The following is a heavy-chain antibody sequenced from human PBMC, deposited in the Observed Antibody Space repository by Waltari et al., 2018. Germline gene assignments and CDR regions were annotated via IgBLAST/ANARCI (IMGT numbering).Heavy chain of an antibody. Sequence: VQLVQSGGGLVQPGGSQRLPCIGSGFTFGSFWMSWVRQAPGKGLEWVANIKQDGSEEYYVDSVKGRFTISRDNAKKSLYLQMNSLRVEDTAVYYCARPPPGVVADAYDYWGQGTLVTVSS. D-gene: IGHD2-15*01. CDR1: GFTFGSFW. V-gene: IGHV3-7*01. J-gene: IGHJ4*02. CDR2: IKQDGSEE. CDR3: ARPPPGVVADAYDY.